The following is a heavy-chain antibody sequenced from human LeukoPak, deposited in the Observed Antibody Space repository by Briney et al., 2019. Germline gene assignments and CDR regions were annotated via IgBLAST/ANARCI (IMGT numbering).Heavy chain of an antibody. CDR3: ARVRSSLLDI. V-gene: IGHV1-18*01. CDR2: ISAYHGHT. CDR1: GYTFTSYD. Sequence: ASVKVSCTASGYTFTSYDFTWVRQAPGQGLEWMGWISAYHGHTEYAQKLQGRVTMTTDTSTITAYMELQSLRYDDAAVYYCARVRSSLLDIWGQGPLVTVSS. J-gene: IGHJ4*02.